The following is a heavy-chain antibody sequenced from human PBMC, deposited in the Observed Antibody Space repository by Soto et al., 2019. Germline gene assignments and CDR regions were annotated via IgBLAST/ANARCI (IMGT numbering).Heavy chain of an antibody. D-gene: IGHD2-2*03. J-gene: IGHJ5*02. V-gene: IGHV4-30-4*01. CDR2: IYYSGST. CDR3: ARDGFASWFDP. Sequence: QVQLQEAGPGLVKPSQTLSLTCTVSGDSISSGDYYWSWIRQPPGKGLEWIGYIYYSGSTYYNPSLMSRLTMSIDTSKNQFSLKLSSVTAADTAVYYCARDGFASWFDPWGQGTLVTVSS. CDR1: GDSISSGDYY.